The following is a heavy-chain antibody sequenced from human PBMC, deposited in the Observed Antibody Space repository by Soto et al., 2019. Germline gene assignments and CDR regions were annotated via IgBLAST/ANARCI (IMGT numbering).Heavy chain of an antibody. Sequence: SDTLSLTCAVSGDSISSLSHYWNWIRRVPGKGLEFIGYIFYTGATYYNPSLMGRVSMSVENSKNQFSLTLRSVTAADTAIYYRARERRHSGGMPERWFYXWGQGTQVTVSX. CDR3: ARERRHSGGMPERWFYX. D-gene: IGHD1-1*01. V-gene: IGHV4-31*11. CDR2: IFYTGAT. CDR1: GDSISSLSHY. J-gene: IGHJ5*02.